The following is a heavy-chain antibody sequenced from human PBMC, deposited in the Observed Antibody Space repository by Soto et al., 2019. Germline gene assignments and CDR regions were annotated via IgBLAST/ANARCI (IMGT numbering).Heavy chain of an antibody. CDR2: ISSYNGYT. CDR3: ARYSRHHFLSDSTSPTYSFHY. Sequence: QVQLVQSGAEVKKPGASVKVSCKASGYTFTAYGITWVRQAPGQGLEWMGWISSYNGYTNYAQKLQGRVTMTTDISATISYMELRSLTSDDTAVYFCARYSRHHFLSDSTSPTYSFHYWGQGPLVTVSS. D-gene: IGHD3-3*02. V-gene: IGHV1-18*01. CDR1: GYTFTAYG. J-gene: IGHJ4*02.